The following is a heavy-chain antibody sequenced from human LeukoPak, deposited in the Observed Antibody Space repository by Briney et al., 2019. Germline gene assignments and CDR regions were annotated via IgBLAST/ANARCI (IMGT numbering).Heavy chain of an antibody. CDR3: ASNLRFLEWLPDS. J-gene: IGHJ4*02. V-gene: IGHV4-39*01. D-gene: IGHD3-3*01. CDR1: GGSINSNSFY. Sequence: SETLSLTCTVSGGSINSNSFYWGWARQPPGKGLEWIGIGSLSYSGSTYYSPSLKSRITISVDMAKSQSSLKLSSVTAADTAVYYCASNLRFLEWLPDSWGQGTLVTVSS. CDR2: LSYSGST.